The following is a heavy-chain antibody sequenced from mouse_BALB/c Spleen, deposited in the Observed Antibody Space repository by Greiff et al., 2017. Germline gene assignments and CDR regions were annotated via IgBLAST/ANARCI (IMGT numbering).Heavy chain of an antibody. CDR3: ARSRPIYYGNPYAMDY. Sequence: VQLKQSGAELVKPGASVKLSCTASGFNIKDTYMHWVKQRPEQGLEWIGRIDPANGNTKYDPKFQGKATITADTSSNTAYLQLSSLTSEDTAVYYCARSRPIYYGNPYAMDYWGQGTSVTVSS. CDR2: IDPANGNT. V-gene: IGHV14-3*02. D-gene: IGHD2-1*01. CDR1: GFNIKDTY. J-gene: IGHJ4*01.